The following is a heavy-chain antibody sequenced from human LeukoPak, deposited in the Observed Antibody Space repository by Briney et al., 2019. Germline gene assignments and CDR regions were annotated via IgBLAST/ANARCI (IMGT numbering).Heavy chain of an antibody. CDR1: GGSISSSSYY. D-gene: IGHD4-11*01. CDR3: ARDSGTTNPRKGLDYFDY. Sequence: PSETLSLTCTVSGGSISSSSYYWGWIRQPPGKGLEWIGSIYYSGSTYYNPSLKSRVTISVDTSKNQFSLKLSSVTAADTAVYYCARDSGTTNPRKGLDYFDYWGQGTLVTVSS. J-gene: IGHJ4*02. V-gene: IGHV4-39*07. CDR2: IYYSGST.